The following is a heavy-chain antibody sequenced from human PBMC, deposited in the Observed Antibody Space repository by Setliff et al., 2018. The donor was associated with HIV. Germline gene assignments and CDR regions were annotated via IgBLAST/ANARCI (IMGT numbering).Heavy chain of an antibody. CDR2: IYYSGTT. CDR3: ARELDNSDNSDPFDV. D-gene: IGHD4-4*01. CDR1: GDFIRNSRDY. Sequence: SETLSLTCSVSGDFIRNSRDYWGWIRQPPGKGLEWIGNIYYSGTTYYSPSLNSRVTISVDRSRNHFSLRLSAVTAADTAVYYCARELDNSDNSDPFDVWGQGTMVTVSS. V-gene: IGHV4-39*02. J-gene: IGHJ3*01.